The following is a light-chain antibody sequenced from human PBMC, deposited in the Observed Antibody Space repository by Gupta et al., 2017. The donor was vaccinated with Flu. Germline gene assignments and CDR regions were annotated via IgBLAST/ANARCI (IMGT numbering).Light chain of an antibody. CDR3: QKYNSAPNT. V-gene: IGKV1-27*01. Sequence: PSSLSASVGDRVTITCRTSQGISNHLAWYQQKPGEVPRLLMYAASTLQSGAPSRFSGSGSGTDFTLTISSLQPEDVATYYCQKYNSAPNTFGQGTKLEI. CDR1: QGISNH. J-gene: IGKJ2*01. CDR2: AAS.